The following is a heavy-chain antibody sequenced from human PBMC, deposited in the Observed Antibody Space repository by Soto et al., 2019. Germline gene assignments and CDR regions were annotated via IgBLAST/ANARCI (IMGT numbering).Heavy chain of an antibody. V-gene: IGHV1-3*01. CDR3: AREGLVLVPTTVNSDYSYYAMDV. CDR1: GYTFTSYT. J-gene: IGHJ6*02. D-gene: IGHD2-2*01. Sequence: GASVKVSCKASGYTFTSYTMHWVRQAPGQRLEWMGWITAGNGNTKYSQKFQGRVTITADESTNTAYMELSSLRSEDTAVYYCAREGLVLVPTTVNSDYSYYAMDVWGQGTMLTVSS. CDR2: ITAGNGNT.